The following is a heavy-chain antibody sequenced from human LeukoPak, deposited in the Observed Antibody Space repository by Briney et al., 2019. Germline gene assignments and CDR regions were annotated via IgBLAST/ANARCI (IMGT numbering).Heavy chain of an antibody. CDR2: INTDGTRT. CDR3: ARIIGYSNQFDY. Sequence: GGSLRLSCAASGFTFKNNWMHWVRQAPGKGLMWVSRINTDGTRTTYADSVRGRFTISGDNAKSTLYLQMSSLKAEDTAVYYCARIIGYSNQFDYWGQGTLVTVSS. V-gene: IGHV3-74*01. D-gene: IGHD5-18*01. J-gene: IGHJ4*02. CDR1: GFTFKNNW.